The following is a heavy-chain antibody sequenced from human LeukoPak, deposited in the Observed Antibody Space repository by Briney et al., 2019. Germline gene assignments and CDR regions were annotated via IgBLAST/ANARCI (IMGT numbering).Heavy chain of an antibody. CDR1: GFTFSSYG. J-gene: IGHJ6*03. CDR3: AKDFAWYDYPLNMDV. Sequence: PGGSLRLSCAASGFTFSSYGMHWVRQAPGKGLEWVAFIRHDGNDKYYADSVKGRFTISRDDSKDTLYLQMSSLRAEDTAVYYCAKDFAWYDYPLNMDVWGKGTTVTVSS. D-gene: IGHD1-1*01. V-gene: IGHV3-30*02. CDR2: IRHDGNDK.